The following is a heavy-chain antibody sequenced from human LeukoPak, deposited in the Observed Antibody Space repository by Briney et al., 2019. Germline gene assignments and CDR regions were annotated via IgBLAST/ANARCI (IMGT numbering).Heavy chain of an antibody. Sequence: ASVKVSCKASGYTFTGYYMHWVRQAPGQGLEWMGWINPNSGGTNYAQKFQGRVTMTEDTSTDTAYMELSSLRSEDTAVYYCATDPAATNAFDIWGQGTMVTVSS. J-gene: IGHJ3*02. CDR3: ATDPAATNAFDI. D-gene: IGHD4-11*01. V-gene: IGHV1-2*02. CDR1: GYTFTGYY. CDR2: INPNSGGT.